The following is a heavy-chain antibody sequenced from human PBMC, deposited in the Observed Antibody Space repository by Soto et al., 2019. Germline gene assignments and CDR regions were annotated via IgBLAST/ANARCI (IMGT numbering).Heavy chain of an antibody. CDR1: GGSISDGYY. Sequence: PSETLSLTCTVSGGSISDGYYWSWISQHPGKGLEWIGSISYSGSTSYNPSLKSRLTISVDRSKSEFSLNLSSVTAADTAVYYCARRDRSGYSYWLDTWGQGTLVTVSS. J-gene: IGHJ5*02. CDR3: ARRDRSGYSYWLDT. V-gene: IGHV4-31*03. D-gene: IGHD3-22*01. CDR2: ISYSGST.